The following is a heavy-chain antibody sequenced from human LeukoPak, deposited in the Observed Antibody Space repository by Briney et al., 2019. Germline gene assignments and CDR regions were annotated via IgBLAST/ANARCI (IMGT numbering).Heavy chain of an antibody. CDR3: ARGVVTAYAAFDS. CDR1: GFTFDDYA. J-gene: IGHJ4*02. Sequence: GRSLRLSCAASGFTFDDYAMHWVRQAPGKGLEWVSTIDYDGGIYYADSVKGRFTISRDNSKNTLDLQMTSLRTEDTAVYYCARGVVTAYAAFDSWGQGTLVTVSS. D-gene: IGHD2-21*02. V-gene: IGHV3-9*01. CDR2: IDYDGGI.